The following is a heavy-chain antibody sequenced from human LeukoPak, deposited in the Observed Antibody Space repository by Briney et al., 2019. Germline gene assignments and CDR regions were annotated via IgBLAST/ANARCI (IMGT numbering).Heavy chain of an antibody. J-gene: IGHJ4*02. CDR3: ARESSSSGWCYIDY. V-gene: IGHV3-53*01. Sequence: GGSLRLSCAASGFTVSNNYMSWVRQAPGKGLEWVSIIYSGGNTYYADSMKGRFTISRDNSKNTLYLQMSSLRAEDTAVYYCARESSSSGWCYIDYWGQGTLVTVSS. CDR2: IYSGGNT. CDR1: GFTVSNNY. D-gene: IGHD6-19*01.